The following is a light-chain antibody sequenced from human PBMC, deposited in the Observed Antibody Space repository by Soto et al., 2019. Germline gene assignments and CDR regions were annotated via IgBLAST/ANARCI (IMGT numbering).Light chain of an antibody. J-gene: IGKJ3*01. Sequence: DIVMTQSPDSLAVSLGERATINCKSSQSVLYSSNNKNYLAWYQQKPGQPPKLLIYWASTRESGVPDRFSGSGSGTDFTLTISRLQAEDVAVYYCQQYYSTPPFTFGPGTKLDIK. CDR3: QQYYSTPPFT. CDR1: QSVLYSSNNKNY. CDR2: WAS. V-gene: IGKV4-1*01.